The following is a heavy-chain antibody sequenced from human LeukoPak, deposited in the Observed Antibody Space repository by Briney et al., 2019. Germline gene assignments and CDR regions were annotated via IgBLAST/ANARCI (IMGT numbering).Heavy chain of an antibody. Sequence: GGSLRLSCAASGLTFDDYGMTWVRQPPGKGLEWVSSINWNVGSTGYAESVMGRVTISRDNAKNSLYLQMNSLTAEDTALYFCARDDGSGSGEYWGQGTLVTVSS. CDR1: GLTFDDYG. V-gene: IGHV3-20*04. CDR2: INWNVGST. D-gene: IGHD3-10*01. J-gene: IGHJ4*02. CDR3: ARDDGSGSGEY.